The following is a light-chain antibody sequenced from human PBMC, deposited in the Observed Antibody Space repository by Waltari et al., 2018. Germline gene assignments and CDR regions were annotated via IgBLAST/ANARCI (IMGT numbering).Light chain of an antibody. CDR1: SSDVGGYNY. V-gene: IGLV2-8*01. Sequence: QSALTQPPSASGSPGQSVTIPCTGTSSDVGGYNYVPWYQQHPGKAPNFMIYEASTRPSGVPDRFSGSKSGNTAFLTVSRLQAEDEADYYCSSYGGSNNLVFGGGTKLTVL. CDR2: EAS. J-gene: IGLJ2*01. CDR3: SSYGGSNNLV.